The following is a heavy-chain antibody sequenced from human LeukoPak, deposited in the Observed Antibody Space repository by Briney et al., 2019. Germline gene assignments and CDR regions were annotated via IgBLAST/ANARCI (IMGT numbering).Heavy chain of an antibody. V-gene: IGHV4-38-2*02. CDR1: GYSISSTYY. Sequence: SETLSLTCTVSGYSISSTYYGAWIRQPPGKGLEWIATISHSGNTYYTPSLESRLTISLDTSKKHFSLRLSSVTAADTAVYYFARVNAPVATFDYWGLGTLVAVSS. D-gene: IGHD1-1*01. CDR2: ISHSGNT. J-gene: IGHJ4*02. CDR3: ARVNAPVATFDY.